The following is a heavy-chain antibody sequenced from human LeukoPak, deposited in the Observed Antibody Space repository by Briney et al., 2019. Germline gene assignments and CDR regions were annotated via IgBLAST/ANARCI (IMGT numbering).Heavy chain of an antibody. Sequence: PSETLSLTCAVSGGSISSSNWWSWVRQPPGKGLEWIGEIYHSGSTNYNPSLKSRVTISVDTSKNQFSLKLSSVTAADTAVYYCARGDIAARRYYYYYMDVWGKGTTVTVSS. J-gene: IGHJ6*03. CDR2: IYHSGST. V-gene: IGHV4-4*02. CDR1: GGSISSSNW. CDR3: ARGDIAARRYYYYYMDV. D-gene: IGHD6-6*01.